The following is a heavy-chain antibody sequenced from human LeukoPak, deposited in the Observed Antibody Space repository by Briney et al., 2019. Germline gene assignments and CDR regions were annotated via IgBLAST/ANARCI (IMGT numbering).Heavy chain of an antibody. J-gene: IGHJ5*02. V-gene: IGHV3-7*01. D-gene: IGHD6-19*01. Sequence: GRSLRLSCAASEFTFSTYGMHWVRQAPGKGLEWVANIKQDGSEKYYVDSVKGRFTIPRDNAKNSLYLQMNSLRAEDTAVYYCARRFSGWYSVNWFDPWGQGTLVTVSS. CDR2: IKQDGSEK. CDR1: EFTFSTYG. CDR3: ARRFSGWYSVNWFDP.